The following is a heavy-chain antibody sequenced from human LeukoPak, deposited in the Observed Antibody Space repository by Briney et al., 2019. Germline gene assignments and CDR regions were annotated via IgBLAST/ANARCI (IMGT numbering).Heavy chain of an antibody. CDR3: ARVQVATIQYYFDY. V-gene: IGHV1-69*13. Sequence: SVKVSCKASGGTFSSYAISWVRQAPGQGLEWMGGTIPIFGTANYAQKFPGRVTITADESTSTAYMELSSLRSEDTAGYYCARVQVATIQYYFDYWGQGTLVTVSS. CDR1: GGTFSSYA. D-gene: IGHD5-12*01. CDR2: TIPIFGTA. J-gene: IGHJ4*02.